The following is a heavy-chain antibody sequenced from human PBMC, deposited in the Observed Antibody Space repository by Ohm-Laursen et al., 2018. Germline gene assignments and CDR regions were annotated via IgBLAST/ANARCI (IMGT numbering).Heavy chain of an antibody. CDR2: ISASGGST. D-gene: IGHD1-26*01. J-gene: IGHJ4*02. V-gene: IGHV3-23*01. CDR1: GFTFSISA. CDR3: AKKRMGAYCFDS. Sequence: SLRLSCTASGFTFSISAISWVRQAPGKGLEWLSSISASGGSTYYADSVKGRFTISRDNSKNTLYLQMNSLRAEDTAVYYCAKKRMGAYCFDSWGQGTLVTVPS.